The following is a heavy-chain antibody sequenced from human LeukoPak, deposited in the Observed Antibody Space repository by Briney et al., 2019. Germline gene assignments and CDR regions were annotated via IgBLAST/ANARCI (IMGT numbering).Heavy chain of an antibody. CDR3: ATQARGYFYY. J-gene: IGHJ4*02. Sequence: ASVKVSCKVSGYTLTQLAIHWVRQAPGKGLEWMGGFDPEDGETVYAQKFQDRVTMTEDTSTDTASMELTGLASEDTAVYYCATQARGYFYYWGQGTLVTVS. CDR2: FDPEDGET. CDR1: GYTLTQLA. V-gene: IGHV1-24*01.